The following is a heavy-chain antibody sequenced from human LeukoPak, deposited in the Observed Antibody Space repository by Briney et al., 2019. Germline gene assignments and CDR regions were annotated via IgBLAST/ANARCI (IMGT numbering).Heavy chain of an antibody. Sequence: SETLSLTCTVPGASISSYYYHWIRQPPGKGLEWIGSIYHSGGTNYNPSLRSPVTMSIDTSRNQFSLTMTSVTAAATAVYYCAKGRGSGTYHSGLFDIWGQGTPVTVSS. CDR1: GASISSYY. J-gene: IGHJ4*02. D-gene: IGHD3-10*01. CDR2: IYHSGGT. CDR3: AKGRGSGTYHSGLFDI. V-gene: IGHV4-59*01.